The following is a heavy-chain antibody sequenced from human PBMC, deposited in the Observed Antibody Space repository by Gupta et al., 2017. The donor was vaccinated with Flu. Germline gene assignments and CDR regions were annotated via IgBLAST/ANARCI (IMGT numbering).Heavy chain of an antibody. J-gene: IGHJ4*02. CDR2: IYYSGST. CDR1: GGSPSSSSYY. Sequence: QLQLQESGPGLVKPSETLSLTCTVSGGSPSSSSYYWGWIRQPPGKGLEWIGSIYYSGSTYYNPSLKSRVTISVDTSKNQFSLKLSSVTAADTAVYYCARHRARGGDFDYWGQGTLVTVSS. D-gene: IGHD6-25*01. CDR3: ARHRARGGDFDY. V-gene: IGHV4-39*01.